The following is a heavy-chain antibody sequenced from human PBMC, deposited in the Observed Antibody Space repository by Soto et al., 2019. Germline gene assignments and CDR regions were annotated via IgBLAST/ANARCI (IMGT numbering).Heavy chain of an antibody. CDR3: AAPACAATWCSPAHNLDH. V-gene: IGHV1-69*09. Sequence: QVQLVQSGAEVKKPESSVKVSCKTSGGTFVRHVISWVRQAPGQGPEGMGKINPLSGIPNYAQKFQDRVTVTADTDSSTAYMELRSLRSDDTAVYYCAAPACAATWCSPAHNLDHWGQGTLVTVSS. CDR1: GGTFVRHV. CDR2: INPLSGIP. D-gene: IGHD2-2*01. J-gene: IGHJ4*02.